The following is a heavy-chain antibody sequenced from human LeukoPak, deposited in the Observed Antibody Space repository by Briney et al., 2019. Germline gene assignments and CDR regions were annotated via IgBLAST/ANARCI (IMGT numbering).Heavy chain of an antibody. CDR1: GGSFTTYY. CDR2: INHNEFT. J-gene: IGHJ5*02. D-gene: IGHD1-20*01. V-gene: IGHV4-34*01. CDR3: ARDTYNWNVDAFDP. Sequence: SETLSLTCAVYGGSFTTYYWSWIRQPPGKGLEWIGEINHNEFTNYNPSLKSRVTISIDKSKNHFSLKLTSVTAADTAIYYCARDTYNWNVDAFDPWGQGTLVTVSS.